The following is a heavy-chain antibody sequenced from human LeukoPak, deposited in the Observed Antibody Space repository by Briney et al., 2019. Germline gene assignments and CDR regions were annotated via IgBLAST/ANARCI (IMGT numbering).Heavy chain of an antibody. V-gene: IGHV4-38-2*01. J-gene: IGHJ5*02. D-gene: IGHD6-6*01. Sequence: SETLSLTCAVSGYSISSGYYWGWIRQPPGKGLECIGSIYHSGSTYYNPSLKSRVTISVDTSKNQFSLKLSSVTAADTAVYYCASHRIAARPGNWFDPWGQGTLVTVSS. CDR1: GYSISSGYY. CDR2: IYHSGST. CDR3: ASHRIAARPGNWFDP.